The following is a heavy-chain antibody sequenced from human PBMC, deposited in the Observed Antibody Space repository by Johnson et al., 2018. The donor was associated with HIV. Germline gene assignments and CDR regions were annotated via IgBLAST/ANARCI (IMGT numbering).Heavy chain of an antibody. D-gene: IGHD3-3*01. Sequence: VQLVESGGGVVRPGGSLRLSCAASGFTFSSFWMTWVRQGPGKGLEWVANIRQDGSEKYYVHSVKGRFTISRDNAKNSLYLQMNSLRAEDTALYYCAKDREWLAVGNAFDIWGQVTMVTVSS. CDR1: GFTFSSFW. CDR3: AKDREWLAVGNAFDI. CDR2: IRQDGSEK. V-gene: IGHV3-7*05. J-gene: IGHJ3*02.